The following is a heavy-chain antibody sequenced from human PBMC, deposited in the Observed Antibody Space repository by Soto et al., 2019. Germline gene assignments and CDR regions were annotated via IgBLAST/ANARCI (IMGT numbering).Heavy chain of an antibody. Sequence: PSETLSLTCAVSGGSISSSNWWSWVRQPPGKGLEWIGEIYHSGSTNYNPSLKSRVTISVDKSKNQFSLTLSSVTAADTAVYYCAREFGYYDSSGSYSPNWFDPWGQGTLVTASS. CDR1: GGSISSSNW. J-gene: IGHJ5*02. CDR2: IYHSGST. V-gene: IGHV4-4*02. CDR3: AREFGYYDSSGSYSPNWFDP. D-gene: IGHD3-22*01.